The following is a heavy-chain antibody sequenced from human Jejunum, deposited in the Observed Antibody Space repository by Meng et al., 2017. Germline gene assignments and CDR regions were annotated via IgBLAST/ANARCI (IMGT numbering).Heavy chain of an antibody. Sequence: QGQLQESGPGLVRPSETLSLICTVSGGSVSRAGYQWGWIRQPPGKGLEWIGYASTNYNPSLKSRVTISLDTSRNQFSLSLSSVTAADTAAYYCARDHMGSLDYWGQGILVTVSS. V-gene: IGHV4-61*08. CDR1: GGSVSRAGYQ. CDR3: ARDHMGSLDY. D-gene: IGHD1-26*01. J-gene: IGHJ4*02. CDR2: AST.